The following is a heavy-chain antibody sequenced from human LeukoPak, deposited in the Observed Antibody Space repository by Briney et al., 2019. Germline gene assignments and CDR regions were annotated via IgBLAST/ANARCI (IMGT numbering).Heavy chain of an antibody. J-gene: IGHJ5*02. CDR1: GYTFTSYD. D-gene: IGHD6-19*01. CDR3: ARLLAVAEYNWFDP. CDR2: MNPNSGNT. Sequence: ASVKVSCKASGYTFTSYDINWVRQATGQGLEWMGWMNPNSGNTGYAQKFQGRVTMTRNTSISTAYMELSSLRSEDTAVYYCARLLAVAEYNWFDPWGQGTLVTVSS. V-gene: IGHV1-8*01.